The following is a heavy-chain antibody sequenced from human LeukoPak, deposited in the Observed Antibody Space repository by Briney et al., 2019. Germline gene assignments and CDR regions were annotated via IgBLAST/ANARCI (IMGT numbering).Heavy chain of an antibody. V-gene: IGHV3-23*01. CDR2: ISGSGGST. D-gene: IGHD4-17*01. Sequence: GGSLRLSCAASGFTFSSYAMSWVRQAPGKGLEWVSAISGSGGSTYYADSVKGRFTISRDNAKNSLYLQMNSLRAEDTAVYYCARSPPVLDDYGDYGVRDYWGQGTLVTVSS. CDR3: ARSPPVLDDYGDYGVRDY. J-gene: IGHJ4*02. CDR1: GFTFSSYA.